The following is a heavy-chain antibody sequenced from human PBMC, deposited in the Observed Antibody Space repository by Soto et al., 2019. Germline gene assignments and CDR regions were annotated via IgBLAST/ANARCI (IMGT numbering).Heavy chain of an antibody. D-gene: IGHD3-3*02. J-gene: IGHJ4*02. CDR3: AKGGTVLKNIYMAF. V-gene: IGHV3-23*01. CDR2: IGGSGTGT. CDR1: GFVITSYA. Sequence: EVQLLESGGGLGQPGGSPRLSCAASGFVITSYAMSWVRQAPGKGLEWVSIIGGSGTGTYYADSVKGRFTISRDSSKNTLYLQMNSLRAEDTAIYYCAKGGTVLKNIYMAFWGQGTLVTVSS.